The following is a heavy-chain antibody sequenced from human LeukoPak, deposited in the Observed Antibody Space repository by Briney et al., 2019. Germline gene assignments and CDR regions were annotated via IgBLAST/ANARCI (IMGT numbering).Heavy chain of an antibody. CDR1: GFTFSSYS. J-gene: IGHJ5*02. CDR2: ISSSSSYI. Sequence: PGGSLRLSCAASGFTFSSYSMNWVRRAPGKGLEWVSSISSSSSYIYYADSVKGRFTISRDNAKNSLYLQMNSLRAEDTAVYYCARDVASAYYYGSGSYAWFGPWGQGTLVTVSS. CDR3: ARDVASAYYYGSGSYAWFGP. D-gene: IGHD3-10*01. V-gene: IGHV3-21*01.